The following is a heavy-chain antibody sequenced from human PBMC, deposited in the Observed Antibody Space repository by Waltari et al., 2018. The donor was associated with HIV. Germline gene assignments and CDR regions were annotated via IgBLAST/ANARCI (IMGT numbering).Heavy chain of an antibody. D-gene: IGHD3-3*02. V-gene: IGHV3-74*01. Sequence: DVHLVETGGGLVQPVGSLRLSCAASGFIFNNYWMHWVRQVPGKGLVWVSRVSSDGNTTTYADAVKGRFTVSRDNAKNTLYLQMNSLRAEDTAIYYCVRQYNISRYFDYWGQGTLVTVSS. CDR1: GFIFNNYW. CDR2: VSSDGNTT. CDR3: VRQYNISRYFDY. J-gene: IGHJ4*02.